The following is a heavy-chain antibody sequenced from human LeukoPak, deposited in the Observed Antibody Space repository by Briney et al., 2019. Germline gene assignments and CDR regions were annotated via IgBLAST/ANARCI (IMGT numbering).Heavy chain of an antibody. CDR2: IYGSGYT. CDR3: ARETSLAGFASGLGFNY. V-gene: IGHV4-59*01. D-gene: IGHD6-19*01. Sequence: PSETLSHTCTVSGGSISGWYWSWIRQPPGKGLEWIGYIYGSGYTNYNPSLKSRVTMSIDTSKNHFSLKLTSVTVADTATYYCARETSLAGFASGLGFNYWGQGILVTVSS. CDR1: GGSISGWY. J-gene: IGHJ4*02.